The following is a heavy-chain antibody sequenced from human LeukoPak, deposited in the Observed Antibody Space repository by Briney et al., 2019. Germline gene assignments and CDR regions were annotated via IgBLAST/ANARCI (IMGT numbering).Heavy chain of an antibody. D-gene: IGHD6-13*01. J-gene: IGHJ4*02. V-gene: IGHV3-30-3*01. CDR1: GFTFSSYA. CDR3: ARMFYSSSWYS. CDR2: ILYDGSNK. Sequence: GGFLRLSCAASGFTFSSYAMHWVRQAPGKGLERVAVILYDGSNKYYADSVKGRFTISRDNSKNTLYLEMSSLRAEDTAAYYCARMFYSSSWYSWGQGTLVTVSS.